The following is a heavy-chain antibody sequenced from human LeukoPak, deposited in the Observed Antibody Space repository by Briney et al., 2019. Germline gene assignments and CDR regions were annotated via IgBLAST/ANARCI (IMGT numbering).Heavy chain of an antibody. CDR1: GFTFSSYG. J-gene: IGHJ4*02. CDR3: ARDGGYYDSSGYYFSY. D-gene: IGHD3-22*01. CDR2: IWYDGSNK. V-gene: IGHV3-33*01. Sequence: PGGSLRLSCAASGFTFSSYGMHWVRQAPGKGLEWVAVIWYDGSNKYYADSVKGRFTISRDNSKNTLYLQMNSLRAEDTAVYYCARDGGYYDSSGYYFSYWGQGTLVTVSS.